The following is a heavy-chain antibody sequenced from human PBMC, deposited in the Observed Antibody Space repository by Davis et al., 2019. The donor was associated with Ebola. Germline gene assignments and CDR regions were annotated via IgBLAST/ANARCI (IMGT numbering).Heavy chain of an antibody. CDR2: IYPGDSDT. CDR3: ARPISTGYDAFDI. Sequence: GESLKISCKGSGYSFTSYWIGWVRQMPGKGLEWMGIIYPGDSDTRYGPSFQGQVTISADKSISTAYLQWSSLKASDTAMYYCARPISTGYDAFDIWGQGTMVTVSS. J-gene: IGHJ3*02. CDR1: GYSFTSYW. V-gene: IGHV5-51*01. D-gene: IGHD1-1*01.